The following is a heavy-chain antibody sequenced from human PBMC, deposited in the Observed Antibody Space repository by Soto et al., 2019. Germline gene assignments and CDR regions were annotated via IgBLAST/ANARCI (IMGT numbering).Heavy chain of an antibody. V-gene: IGHV4-59*01. J-gene: IGHJ3*02. CDR3: ARDRYYYDGSSYSTDAFDI. CDR2: IFYSGST. CDR1: GGSISSYY. Sequence: PSETLSLTCTVSGGSISSYYWSWIRQPPGKGLEWIEYIFYSGSTNYNPSLKSRVTISIDTSKDQFSLKLSSVTAADTAVYFCARDRYYYDGSSYSTDAFDIWGQGTMVTVSS. D-gene: IGHD3-22*01.